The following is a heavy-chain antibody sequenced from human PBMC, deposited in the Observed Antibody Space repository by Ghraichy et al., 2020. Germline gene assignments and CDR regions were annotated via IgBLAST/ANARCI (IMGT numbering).Heavy chain of an antibody. D-gene: IGHD6-19*01. CDR3: ASDPGGVVGAMSGPFDC. Sequence: GGSLRLSWAASGFTLSHYSMNWVRQAPGKGREWVSFIRHNSATIDSSDSVKSRFTISRDNAANSLYLQMYSLRTEDTAVYYCASDPGGVVGAMSGPFDCWGQGALVTVSS. CDR1: GFTLSHYS. J-gene: IGHJ4*02. V-gene: IGHV3-48*01. CDR2: IRHNSATI.